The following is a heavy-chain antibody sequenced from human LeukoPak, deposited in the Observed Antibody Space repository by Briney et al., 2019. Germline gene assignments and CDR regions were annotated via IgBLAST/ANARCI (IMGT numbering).Heavy chain of an antibody. J-gene: IGHJ4*02. CDR3: ARAITLAGTFY. CDR1: GFIFSTYS. Sequence: PGGSLRLSCAASGFIFSTYSMNWVRQAPGKGLEWVSYISSSSSTIYYADSVKGRFTISRDNAKNSLYLQMNSLRAEDTAVYYCARAITLAGTFYWGQGTLVTVSS. V-gene: IGHV3-48*01. D-gene: IGHD6-19*01. CDR2: ISSSSSTI.